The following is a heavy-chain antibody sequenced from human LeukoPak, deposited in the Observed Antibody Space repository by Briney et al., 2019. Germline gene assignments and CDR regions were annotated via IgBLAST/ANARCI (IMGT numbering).Heavy chain of an antibody. V-gene: IGHV4-34*01. J-gene: IGHJ4*02. CDR3: ARNIVGTPQPAFDY. CDR1: GGSFSAHY. D-gene: IGHD1-26*01. CDR2: INHSGSS. Sequence: PSETLSLTCAFYGGSFSAHYWSWIRQPPGKGLEWIGEINHSGSSNYNPSLQSRVTISVDTSKTQFSLKVSSVTAADTAVYYYARNIVGTPQPAFDYWGQGTLVTVSS.